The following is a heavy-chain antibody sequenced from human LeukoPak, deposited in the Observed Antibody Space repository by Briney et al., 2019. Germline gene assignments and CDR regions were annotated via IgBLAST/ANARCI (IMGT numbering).Heavy chain of an antibody. D-gene: IGHD4-17*01. CDR1: GFSFNEYA. CDR3: VRDPYGDYVRYFDY. Sequence: PGGSLRLSCTTSGFSFNEYAVTWVRQAPGKGLEWVGFIRTKPYGDTTQYAASVKGRFTISRDDSRSIAYLQMDSLETEDTGVYYCVRDPYGDYVRYFDYWGQGTLVTVSS. CDR2: IRTKPYGDTT. V-gene: IGHV3-49*04. J-gene: IGHJ4*02.